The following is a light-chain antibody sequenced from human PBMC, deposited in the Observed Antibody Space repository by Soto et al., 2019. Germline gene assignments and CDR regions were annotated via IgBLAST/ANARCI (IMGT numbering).Light chain of an antibody. CDR3: ETWDTNWV. V-gene: IGLV4-60*02. CDR1: SGHSSYI. J-gene: IGLJ3*02. CDR2: LEGSGSY. Sequence: QSALTQSSSASTSLGSSVKLTCTLSSGHSSYIIAWHQQQPGKAPRYLMKLEGSGSYNKGSGVPDRFSGSSSGADRYLTISNLQFEDEADYYCETWDTNWVFGGGTKLTVL.